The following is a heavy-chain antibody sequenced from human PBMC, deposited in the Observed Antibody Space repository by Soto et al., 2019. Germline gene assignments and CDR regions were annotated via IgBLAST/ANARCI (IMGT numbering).Heavy chain of an antibody. D-gene: IGHD3-22*01. CDR2: IRSKANSYAT. J-gene: IGHJ6*02. CDR3: TRHDTEGYDSSGYYYYYGMDV. CDR1: GFTFSSYA. Sequence: PGGSLRLSCAASGFTFSSYAMNWVRQASGKGLEWVGRIRSKANSYATAYAASVKGRFTISRDDSKNTAYLQMNSLKTEDTAVYYCTRHDTEGYDSSGYYYYYGMDVWGQGTTVTVS. V-gene: IGHV3-73*01.